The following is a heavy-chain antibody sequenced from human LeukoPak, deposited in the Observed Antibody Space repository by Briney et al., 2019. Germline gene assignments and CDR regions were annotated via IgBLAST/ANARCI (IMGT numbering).Heavy chain of an antibody. CDR3: AKGTGIKHYHWFDP. J-gene: IGHJ5*02. CDR2: ISGSGGST. CDR1: EFTFSNYA. V-gene: IGHV3-23*01. D-gene: IGHD2-8*02. Sequence: GGSLRLSCAASEFTFSNYAMNWVRQAPGRGLEWVSGISGSGGSTYYADSVKGRFTISRDNSKNTLYLQMNSLRAEDTALYYCAKGTGIKHYHWFDPWGQGTLVTVSS.